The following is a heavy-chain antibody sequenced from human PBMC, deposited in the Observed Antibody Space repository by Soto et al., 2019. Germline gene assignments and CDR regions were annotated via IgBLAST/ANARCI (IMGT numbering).Heavy chain of an antibody. D-gene: IGHD3-22*01. Sequence: GGSLRLSCAASGFTFTSFAMSWFRQAPGKGLEWVAAVSGNGATTHYADSVKGRFTVSRDNSRNTVYLQLNSLRAEDTAVFYCAKKSYYYDTSGYSEYFQHWGQGTLVTVSS. CDR1: GFTFTSFA. V-gene: IGHV3-23*01. CDR2: VSGNGATT. J-gene: IGHJ1*01. CDR3: AKKSYYYDTSGYSEYFQH.